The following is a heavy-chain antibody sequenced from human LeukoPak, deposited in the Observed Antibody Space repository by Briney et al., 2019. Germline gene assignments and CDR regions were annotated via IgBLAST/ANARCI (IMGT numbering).Heavy chain of an antibody. CDR3: ARGALVEMATIPSYYFDY. J-gene: IGHJ4*02. V-gene: IGHV3-11*05. CDR1: GFIFSDSY. Sequence: QPGGSLRLSWSASGFIFSDSYMSWIRQAPGKGLEWVSFIISSSSYTNYADSVKGRFTISRDNAKYSLYLQMNSLRAEDTAVYYCARGALVEMATIPSYYFDYWGQGTLVTVSS. CDR2: IISSSSYT. D-gene: IGHD5-24*01.